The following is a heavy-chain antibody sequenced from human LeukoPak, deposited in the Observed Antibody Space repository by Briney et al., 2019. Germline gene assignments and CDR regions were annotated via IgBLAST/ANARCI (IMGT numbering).Heavy chain of an antibody. D-gene: IGHD6-13*01. J-gene: IGHJ4*02. CDR1: GIIFNNYA. CDR2: ISGSTIST. CDR3: ARQIASAGTAGFDF. Sequence: PGGSLRPSCAASGIIFNNYAMSWVRQAPGKGLEWVSIISGSTISTYYGDSMKGRFTISRDNSKNTLYLQMNSLRSEDTAVYYCARQIASAGTAGFDFWGQGALVTVSS. V-gene: IGHV3-23*01.